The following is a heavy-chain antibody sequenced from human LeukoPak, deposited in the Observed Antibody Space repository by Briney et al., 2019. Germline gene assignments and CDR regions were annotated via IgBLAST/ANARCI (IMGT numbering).Heavy chain of an antibody. J-gene: IGHJ4*02. CDR2: SGGSGSSS. CDR3: AKPSGSSTVWYSPFFDY. V-gene: IGHV3-23*01. D-gene: IGHD6-19*01. CDR1: GFTFSSYS. Sequence: GGSVSLLCAASGFTFSSYSMACVRQVAGKGLEWVSCSGGSGSSSYYTDSVEDRFTISRDNSKNTLYLQMNSLRAEDTAVYYCAKPSGSSTVWYSPFFDYWGEGTLVTVSS.